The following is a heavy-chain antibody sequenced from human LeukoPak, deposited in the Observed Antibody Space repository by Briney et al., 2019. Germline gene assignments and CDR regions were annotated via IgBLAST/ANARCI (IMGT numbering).Heavy chain of an antibody. CDR2: IYTSGST. V-gene: IGHV4-59*10. CDR3: ARVRYGGAPDAFDI. J-gene: IGHJ3*02. Sequence: SETLSLTCAVYGGSFSGYYWSWIRQPAGKGLEWIGRIYTSGSTNYNPSLKSRVTMSVDTSKNQFSLKLSSVTAADTAVYYCARVRYGGAPDAFDIWGQGTMVTVSS. CDR1: GGSFSGYY. D-gene: IGHD4-17*01.